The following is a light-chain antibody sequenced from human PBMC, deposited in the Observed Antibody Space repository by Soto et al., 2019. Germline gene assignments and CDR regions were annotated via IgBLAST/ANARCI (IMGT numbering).Light chain of an antibody. CDR3: QLTYSTPYT. V-gene: IGKV1-39*01. CDR2: AAS. CDR1: QSISSY. J-gene: IGKJ2*01. Sequence: DIQMTQSPYSLSASVGDRVTITCRASQSISSYLNWYQQKPGKAPKLLIYAASSLQSGVPSRFSGSVSGTDFTLTVSSLQSEDFATYYCQLTYSTPYTFGQGTKLEIK.